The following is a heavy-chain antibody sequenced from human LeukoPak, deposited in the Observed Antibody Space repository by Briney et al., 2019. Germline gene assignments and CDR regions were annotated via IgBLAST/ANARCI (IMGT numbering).Heavy chain of an antibody. CDR3: ARVREYSSSSPHDY. CDR2: ISSSSHSI. Sequence: GGSLRLSCAASGFAFSNYNMNWVRQAPGKGLEWVSYISSSSHSIYYAGSMKGRFTISRDNAKNSLYLQMNSLRAEDTAVYYCARVREYSSSSPHDYWGQGTLVTVSS. J-gene: IGHJ4*02. D-gene: IGHD6-6*01. V-gene: IGHV3-21*05. CDR1: GFAFSNYN.